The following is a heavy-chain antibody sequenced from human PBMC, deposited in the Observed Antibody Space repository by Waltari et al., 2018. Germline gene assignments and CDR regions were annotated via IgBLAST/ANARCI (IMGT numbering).Heavy chain of an antibody. Sequence: EVQLLESGGGLVQPGGSLRLSCAASGFTFTNDWMHWVRQAPGKGLVWVSRGNGDGTHTVYADSVKGRFTISRDNAKNTLYLQMNSLRAEDTAVYYCARSPGMTTVSYWGQGTLVTVSS. CDR1: GFTFTNDW. CDR3: ARSPGMTTVSY. J-gene: IGHJ4*02. D-gene: IGHD4-17*01. CDR2: GNGDGTHT. V-gene: IGHV3-74*01.